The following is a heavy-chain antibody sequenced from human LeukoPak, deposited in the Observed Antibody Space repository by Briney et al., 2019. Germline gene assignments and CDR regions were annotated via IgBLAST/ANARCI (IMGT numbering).Heavy chain of an antibody. CDR3: ATDWYCSSTSCYALGY. CDR2: INPSGGTT. J-gene: IGHJ4*02. D-gene: IGHD2-2*01. V-gene: IGHV1-46*01. Sequence: GASVKVSCKASGYTFTTYYMHWVRQGPGQGLEWMGMINPSGGTTIYAQKFQGRVTMTEDTSTDTAYMGLSSLRSEDTAVYYCATDWYCSSTSCYALGYWGQGTLVTVSS. CDR1: GYTFTTYY.